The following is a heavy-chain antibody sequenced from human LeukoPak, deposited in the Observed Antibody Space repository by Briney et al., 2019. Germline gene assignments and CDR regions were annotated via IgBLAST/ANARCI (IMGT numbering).Heavy chain of an antibody. D-gene: IGHD2-21*01. CDR2: FDPEDGET. Sequence: ASVKVSCKASGYTFTGYYMHWVRQAPGKGLEWMGGFDPEDGETIYAQKFQGRVTMTEDTSTDTAYMELSSLRSEDTAVYYCATGRFVRTIDYWGQGTLVTVSS. J-gene: IGHJ4*02. V-gene: IGHV1-24*01. CDR3: ATGRFVRTIDY. CDR1: GYTFTGYY.